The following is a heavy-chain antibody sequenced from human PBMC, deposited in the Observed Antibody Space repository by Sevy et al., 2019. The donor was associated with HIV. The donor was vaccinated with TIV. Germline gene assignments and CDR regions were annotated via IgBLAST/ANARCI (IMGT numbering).Heavy chain of an antibody. J-gene: IGHJ6*02. Sequence: ASVKVSCKASGFTFTSSAVQWVRQARGQRLEWIGWIVVGSGNTNYAQKFQERVTITRDMSTSTAYMELSSLRSDDTAVYYCAADRHSSSGYYYYYYGMDVWGQGTTVTVSS. V-gene: IGHV1-58*01. CDR3: AADRHSSSGYYYYYYGMDV. D-gene: IGHD6-6*01. CDR1: GFTFTSSA. CDR2: IVVGSGNT.